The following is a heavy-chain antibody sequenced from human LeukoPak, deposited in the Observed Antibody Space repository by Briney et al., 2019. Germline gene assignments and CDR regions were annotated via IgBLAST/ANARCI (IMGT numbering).Heavy chain of an antibody. J-gene: IGHJ5*02. V-gene: IGHV4-4*09. CDR3: ARSHDSAMVTWFDP. CDR2: IHSNGYT. CDR1: GGSISGYY. Sequence: PSETLSLTCTVSGGSISGYYWTWIRQPPGQGLEWIAYIHSNGYTNYNPSLKSRVTISVDTSKNQFSLKLSSVTAADTAVYYCARSHDSAMVTWFDPWGQGTLVTVSS. D-gene: IGHD5-18*01.